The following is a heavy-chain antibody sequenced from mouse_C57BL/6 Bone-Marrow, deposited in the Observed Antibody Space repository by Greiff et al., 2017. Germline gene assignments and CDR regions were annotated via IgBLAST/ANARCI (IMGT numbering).Heavy chain of an antibody. CDR3: ARVVHYYGSSYDYLDY. CDR2: IDPSDSYT. V-gene: IGHV1-59*01. Sequence: QVQLKQPGAELVRPGTSVKLSCKASGYTFTSYWMHWVKQRPGQGLEWIGVIDPSDSYTNYNQKFKGKATLTVDTSSSTAYMQLSSLTSEDSAVYYWARVVHYYGSSYDYLDYWGQGTTLTVSS. D-gene: IGHD1-1*01. J-gene: IGHJ2*01. CDR1: GYTFTSYW.